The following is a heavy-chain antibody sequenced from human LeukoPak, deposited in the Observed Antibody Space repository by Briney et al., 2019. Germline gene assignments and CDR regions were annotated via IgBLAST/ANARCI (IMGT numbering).Heavy chain of an antibody. CDR2: ISYDGYDK. CDR3: AKEMVEYYYGSGSYFDY. V-gene: IGHV3-30-3*01. D-gene: IGHD3-10*01. J-gene: IGHJ4*02. Sequence: GGSLRLSCAASGFTFNDYAMYWVRQTPGKGLEWVALISYDGYDKSYADSVRGRFTISRGNAKNSLYLQMNSLRAEDTAVYYCAKEMVEYYYGSGSYFDYWGQGTLVTVSS. CDR1: GFTFNDYA.